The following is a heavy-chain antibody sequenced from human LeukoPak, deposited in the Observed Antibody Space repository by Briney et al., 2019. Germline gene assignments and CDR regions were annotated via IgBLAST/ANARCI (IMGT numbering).Heavy chain of an antibody. CDR1: GGSISSYY. CDR2: IYYSGST. Sequence: SETLSLTCTVSGGSISSYYWSWIRQPPGKGLEWIGYIYYSGSTNYNPSLKNRVTISVDTSKNQFSLKPSSVTAADTAVYYCARHPPYYDFWSGYEGDPTWAFDYWGQGTLVTVSS. V-gene: IGHV4-59*08. J-gene: IGHJ4*02. CDR3: ARHPPYYDFWSGYEGDPTWAFDY. D-gene: IGHD3-3*01.